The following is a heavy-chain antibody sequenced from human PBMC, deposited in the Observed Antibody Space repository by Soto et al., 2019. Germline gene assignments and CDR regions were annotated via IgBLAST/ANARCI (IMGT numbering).Heavy chain of an antibody. CDR3: ARDIWGYCGVDCYPMDV. CDR2: VYKSGST. Sequence: SGTLPLTPTLCGAAIRRSEWSGSWQSQGKGLEWLGYVYKSGSTSNSPSPKTRVTIPADTSKNQFSLKMNSVTAAATAVYYCARDIWGYCGVDCYPMDVWGQGITVTVSS. CDR1: GAAIRRSE. V-gene: IGHV4-59*01. D-gene: IGHD2-21*02. J-gene: IGHJ6*02.